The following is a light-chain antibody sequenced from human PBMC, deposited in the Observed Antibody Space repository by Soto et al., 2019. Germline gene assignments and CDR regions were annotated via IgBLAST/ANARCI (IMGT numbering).Light chain of an antibody. J-gene: IGKJ1*01. V-gene: IGKV3-11*02. Sequence: EIVLTQSPATLSLSPGERATLSCRASQSISSYLAWYQQKPGQAPPLLIYDASNRATGDPARFSGGGSGRDFTPTTSSLVPVDFAVYYCQQRSNWPGGTFGRGTKVEIK. CDR2: DAS. CDR1: QSISSY. CDR3: QQRSNWPGGT.